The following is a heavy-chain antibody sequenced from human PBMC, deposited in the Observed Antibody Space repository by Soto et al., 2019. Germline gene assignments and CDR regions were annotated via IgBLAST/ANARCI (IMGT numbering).Heavy chain of an antibody. CDR1: GFTFRNYA. J-gene: IGHJ4*02. CDR3: AEDRSSASCYAVDY. V-gene: IGHV3-23*01. Sequence: EVQLLESGGGLVQPGGSLRLSCAASGFTFRNYAMSWARQAPGKGLEWVSAISGSGGTTHYADSVKGRFTISRDNSKNTLYLQMTSLRVADTAVYYCAEDRSSASCYAVDYWGQGSLGTVSS. CDR2: ISGSGGTT. D-gene: IGHD2-2*01.